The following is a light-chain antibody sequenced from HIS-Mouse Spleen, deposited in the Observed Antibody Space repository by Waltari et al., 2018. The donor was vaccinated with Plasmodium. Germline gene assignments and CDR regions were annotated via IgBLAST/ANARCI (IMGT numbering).Light chain of an antibody. J-gene: IGLJ3*02. CDR2: SNN. V-gene: IGLV1-44*01. CDR1: SSNLGSNP. Sequence: QSVLTQPPSASGTPGQRVTISCSGRSSNLGSNPANWYQPLTGTAPKLLIYSNNQRPSGVPDRFSGSKSGTSASLAISGLQSEDEADYYCAAWDDSLNWVFGGGTKLTVL. CDR3: AAWDDSLNWV.